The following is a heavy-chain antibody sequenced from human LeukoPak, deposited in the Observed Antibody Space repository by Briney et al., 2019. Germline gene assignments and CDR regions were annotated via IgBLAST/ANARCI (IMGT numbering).Heavy chain of an antibody. CDR3: ARRRSSGWYYFDY. CDR2: IDHSGST. Sequence: PSETLSLTCAVFGGSFSGYYWNWIRQPPGKGLEWIGEIDHSGSTNYNPSMKSRVTMSVDTSKSQLSLKVTSVTAADTAVYYCARRRSSGWYYFDYWGQGTLVTVSS. J-gene: IGHJ4*02. V-gene: IGHV4-34*01. D-gene: IGHD6-19*01. CDR1: GGSFSGYY.